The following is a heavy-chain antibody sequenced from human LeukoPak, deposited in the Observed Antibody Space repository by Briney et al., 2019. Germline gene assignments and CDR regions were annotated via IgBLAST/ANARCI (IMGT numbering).Heavy chain of an antibody. D-gene: IGHD4-17*01. CDR2: ISSSSSYI. Sequence: GGSLRPSCAASGFTFSSYSMNWVRQAPGKGLEWVSSISSSSSYIYYADSVKGRFTISRDNAKNSLYLQMNSLRAEDTAVYYSARDLNTVTTYYFDYWGQGTLVTVSS. CDR3: ARDLNTVTTYYFDY. CDR1: GFTFSSYS. V-gene: IGHV3-21*01. J-gene: IGHJ4*02.